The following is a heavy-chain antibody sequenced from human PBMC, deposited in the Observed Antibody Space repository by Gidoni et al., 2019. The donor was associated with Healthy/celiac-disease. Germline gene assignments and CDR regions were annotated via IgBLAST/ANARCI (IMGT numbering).Heavy chain of an antibody. J-gene: IGHJ5*02. CDR2: IYHSGST. CDR1: GGSISSGGYS. CDR3: ARDGYGDSSGWFDP. D-gene: IGHD4-17*01. V-gene: IGHV4-30-2*01. Sequence: QLQLQESGSGLVKPSQTLSLTCAVSGGSISSGGYSWSWIRQPPGKGLEWIGYIYHSGSTYYNPSLKSRVTISVDRSKNQFSLKLSSVTAADTAVYYCARDGYGDSSGWFDPWGQGTLVTVSS.